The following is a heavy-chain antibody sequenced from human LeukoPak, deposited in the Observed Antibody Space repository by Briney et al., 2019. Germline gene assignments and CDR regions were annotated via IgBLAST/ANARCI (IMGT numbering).Heavy chain of an antibody. Sequence: GGSLRLSCAVSGFTFSDYWVTWVRQTPGKGLEFVANINRDGSVKNYVDSVKGRFTISRDNAKNSLYQQMTGLRVDDTAIYYCARDPGFSSFDYWGQGILVTVSS. CDR1: GFTFSDYW. D-gene: IGHD3-3*02. V-gene: IGHV3-7*01. J-gene: IGHJ4*02. CDR2: INRDGSVK. CDR3: ARDPGFSSFDY.